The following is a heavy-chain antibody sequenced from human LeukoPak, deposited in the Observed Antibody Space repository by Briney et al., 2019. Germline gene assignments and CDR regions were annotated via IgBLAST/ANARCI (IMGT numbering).Heavy chain of an antibody. D-gene: IGHD3-16*01. V-gene: IGHV4-39*01. CDR2: IYYSGST. CDR3: VRGSTLRHYQY. Sequence: KPSETLSLTCTVSGGSISRTNYYWGWIRRPPGKGLEWIGSIYYSGSTHYNPSLKSRVTVSVDTSKNQFSLILSSVTAADTAVYYRVRGSTLRHYQYWGQGTLVTVSS. J-gene: IGHJ4*02. CDR1: GGSISRTNYY.